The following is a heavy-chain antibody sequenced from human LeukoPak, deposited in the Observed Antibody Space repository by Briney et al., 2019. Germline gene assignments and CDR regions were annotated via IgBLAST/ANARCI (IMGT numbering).Heavy chain of an antibody. D-gene: IGHD3-22*01. CDR1: GFTLSTYE. V-gene: IGHV3-48*03. CDR3: ERRGFYDTSGYLFDY. J-gene: IGHJ4*02. CDR2: ITTSGSTM. Sequence: GGSLRLSCAASGFTLSTYEMNWVRQAPGKGLEWVSYITTSGSTMYYADSVKGRFTISRDNAKSSLYLQMNSLRAEDTAVYYCERRGFYDTSGYLFDYWGQGTLVTVSS.